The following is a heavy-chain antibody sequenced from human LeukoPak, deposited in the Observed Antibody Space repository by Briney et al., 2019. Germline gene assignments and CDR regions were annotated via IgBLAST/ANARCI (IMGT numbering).Heavy chain of an antibody. CDR1: GFTFGSHA. CDR2: IFGSGGSP. J-gene: IGHJ4*02. V-gene: IGHV3-23*01. CDR3: GKTTVGYSSGQKPAWPVDY. D-gene: IGHD5-18*01. Sequence: GGSLRLSCEASGFTFGSHAMYWVRQAPGKGLEWVAGIFGSGGSPHYADPVKGRFTISRDNSRNTVYLQINSLRAEDTAVYYCGKTTVGYSSGQKPAWPVDYWGQGALVTVSP.